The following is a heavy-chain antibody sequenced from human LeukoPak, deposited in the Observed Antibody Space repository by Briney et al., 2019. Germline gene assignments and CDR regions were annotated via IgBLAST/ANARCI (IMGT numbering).Heavy chain of an antibody. CDR3: ARERGYYCSTGSCYFDY. J-gene: IGHJ4*02. CDR2: IYAGDSDT. Sequence: GESLKISCKTSGYTFADHWIGWVRQMPGVGLEWMGIIYAGDSDTRYSPSFQGQVTISADKSTSTAYLQWSSLKASDTAMYYCARERGYYCSTGSCYFDYWGQGTQVTVS. CDR1: GYTFADHW. V-gene: IGHV5-51*01. D-gene: IGHD2-8*02.